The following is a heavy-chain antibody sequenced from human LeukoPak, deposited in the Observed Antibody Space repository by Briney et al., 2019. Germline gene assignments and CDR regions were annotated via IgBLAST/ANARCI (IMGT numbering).Heavy chain of an antibody. D-gene: IGHD3-22*01. CDR2: IWYDGSNK. J-gene: IGHJ3*02. CDR3: ARDRAYYYDSSGQGPQQSAFDI. CDR1: GFIFSSYG. V-gene: IGHV3-33*01. Sequence: GRSLRLSCAASGFIFSSYGMHWVRQAPGKGLEWVAVIWYDGSNKYYADSVKGRFTISRDNSKNTLYLQMNSLRAEDTAVYYCARDRAYYYDSSGQGPQQSAFDIWGQGTMVTVSS.